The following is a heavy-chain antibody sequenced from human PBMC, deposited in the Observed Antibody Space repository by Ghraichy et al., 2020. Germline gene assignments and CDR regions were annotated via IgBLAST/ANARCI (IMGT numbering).Heavy chain of an antibody. V-gene: IGHV4-59*02. CDR1: GGTVSNYY. J-gene: IGHJ4*02. CDR2: VFYSGST. D-gene: IGHD4-17*01. CDR3: ARNLDYGDFLGIDY. Sequence: SETLSLTCTVSGGTVSNYYWSWIRQPPGKGLEWIGCVFYSGSTNYNPSLKSRLTISVDTAKNQFSLKLNSVTAADTAVYYCARNLDYGDFLGIDYWGQGTLVTVS.